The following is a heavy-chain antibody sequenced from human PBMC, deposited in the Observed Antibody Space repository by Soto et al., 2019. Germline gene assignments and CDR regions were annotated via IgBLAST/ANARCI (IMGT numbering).Heavy chain of an antibody. Sequence: PSETLSLTCAVSITNIYYFCWIRQPPGKGLEWIGSIYHSGSTYYNPSLKSRVTISVETSRNQFSLKLRSVTAAATAVYFFASPSSAYWSDTSCYVATFHYWGQGIMVTVSS. CDR1: ITNIYY. CDR3: ASPSSAYWSDTSCYVATFHY. D-gene: IGHD2-2*01. CDR2: IYHSGST. V-gene: IGHV4-38-2*01. J-gene: IGHJ4*02.